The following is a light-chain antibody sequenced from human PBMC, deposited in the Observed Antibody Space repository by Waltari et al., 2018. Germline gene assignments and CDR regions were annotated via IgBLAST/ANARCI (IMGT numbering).Light chain of an antibody. CDR3: QQSYRTPLT. CDR1: PSINSY. V-gene: IGKV1-39*01. J-gene: IGKJ4*01. Sequence: DIQMTQSPSSLPASIGDRVTITCRASPSINSYLNWYQQKPGKAPKVLIFAASSLQSGVPSRFSGSGSGTDFTLTISSLQPEDFATYSCQQSYRTPLTFGGWTKVEIK. CDR2: AAS.